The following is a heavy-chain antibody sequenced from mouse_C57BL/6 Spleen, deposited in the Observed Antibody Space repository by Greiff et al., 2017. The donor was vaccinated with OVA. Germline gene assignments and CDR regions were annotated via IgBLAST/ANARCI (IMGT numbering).Heavy chain of an antibody. D-gene: IGHD1-1*01. J-gene: IGHJ2*01. Sequence: QVQLKESGPELVKPGASVKISCKASGYAFSSSWMNWVKQRPGKGLEWIGRIYPGDGDTNYNGKFKGKATLTADKSSSTAYIQLSSLTSEDSAVYFCARNYGSTPHFDYWGQGTTLTVSS. V-gene: IGHV1-82*01. CDR1: GYAFSSSW. CDR3: ARNYGSTPHFDY. CDR2: IYPGDGDT.